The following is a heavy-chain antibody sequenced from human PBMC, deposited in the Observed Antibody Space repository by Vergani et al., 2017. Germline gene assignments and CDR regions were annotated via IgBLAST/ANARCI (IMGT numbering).Heavy chain of an antibody. CDR3: ARRPEACWSGYRGQSYYYYYYMDV. J-gene: IGHJ6*03. V-gene: IGHV4-34*01. D-gene: IGHD3-3*01. CDR1: GGSFSGYY. CDR2: INHSGST. Sequence: QVQLQQWGAGLLKPSETLSLTCAVYGGSFSGYYWSWIRQPPGKGLEWIGEINHSGSTNYNPSLKSRVTISVDTSKNQCALKLSSVTAADTAVYYCARRPEACWSGYRGQSYYYYYYMDVWGKGTTVTVSS.